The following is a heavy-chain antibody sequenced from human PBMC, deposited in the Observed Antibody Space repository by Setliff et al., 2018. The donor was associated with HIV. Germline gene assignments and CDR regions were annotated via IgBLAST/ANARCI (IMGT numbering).Heavy chain of an antibody. Sequence: SETLSLTCAVSGASINSATYYWSWIRQFPGKGLEWIGYISYSGSVYYNPPLKSRVSLSINTSKNQFSLNLNSVTAADTALYYCTRADNYGSGTSLPFDCFDIWGQGTMGTVS. CDR1: GASINSATYY. CDR3: TRADNYGSGTSLPFDCFDI. J-gene: IGHJ3*02. D-gene: IGHD3-10*01. V-gene: IGHV4-31*11. CDR2: ISYSGSV.